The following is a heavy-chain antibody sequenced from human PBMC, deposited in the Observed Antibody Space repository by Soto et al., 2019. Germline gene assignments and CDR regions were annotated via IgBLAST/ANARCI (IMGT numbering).Heavy chain of an antibody. Sequence: SETLYLTCTVSGGSISSYYWSWIRQPPGKGLEWIGYIYYSGSTNYNPSLKSRVTISVDTSKNQFSLKLSSVTAADTAVYYCARTYYYDSSGYQFDYWGQGTLVTVSS. CDR3: ARTYYYDSSGYQFDY. J-gene: IGHJ4*02. CDR2: IYYSGST. CDR1: GGSISSYY. V-gene: IGHV4-59*01. D-gene: IGHD3-22*01.